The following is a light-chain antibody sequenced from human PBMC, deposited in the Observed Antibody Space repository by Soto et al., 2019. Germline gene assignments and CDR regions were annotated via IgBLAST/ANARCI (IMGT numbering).Light chain of an antibody. V-gene: IGKV1-5*01. CDR1: ESISSW. Sequence: DIQMTQSPSTLSASVGDRVTITCRASESISSWLAWYQQKPGKAPKLLIYDASSLESGVPSRFSGSGSGTEFTLTISSLQPDDVAAYYCQQYKSYLWTFGQGTKVEIK. CDR2: DAS. CDR3: QQYKSYLWT. J-gene: IGKJ1*01.